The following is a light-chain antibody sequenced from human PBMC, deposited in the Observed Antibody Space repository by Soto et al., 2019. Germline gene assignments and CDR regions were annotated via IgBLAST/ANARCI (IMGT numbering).Light chain of an antibody. CDR1: QSVSNN. V-gene: IGKV3-15*01. CDR3: QQFNKWPPST. CDR2: GAS. J-gene: IGKJ1*01. Sequence: EIVMTQSPATVSVSPGERATLSCRASQSVSNNLAWYQQKPGQAPRLLIYGASTRASGIPGRFSGSGSGTEFTLTISSLQSEDVAVYYCQQFNKWPPSTFGQGTKVDI.